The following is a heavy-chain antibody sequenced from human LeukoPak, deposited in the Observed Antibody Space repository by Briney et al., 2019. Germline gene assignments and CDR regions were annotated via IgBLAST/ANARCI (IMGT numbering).Heavy chain of an antibody. CDR3: ARVRGGDSSGYQDPDAFDI. CDR1: GGSFSGYY. CDR2: INHSGST. V-gene: IGHV4-34*01. D-gene: IGHD3-22*01. Sequence: SETLSLTCAVYGGSFSGYYWSWIRQPLGKGLEWIGEINHSGSTNYNPSLKSRVTISVDTSKNQFSLKLSSVTAADTAGYYCARVRGGDSSGYQDPDAFDIWGQGTMVTVSS. J-gene: IGHJ3*02.